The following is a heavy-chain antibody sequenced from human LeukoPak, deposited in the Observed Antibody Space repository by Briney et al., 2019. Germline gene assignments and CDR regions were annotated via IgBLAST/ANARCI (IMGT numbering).Heavy chain of an antibody. Sequence: SETLSLTCTVSGASVSSGGYYWSWIRQHPGKGLEWIGYIYYSDTYDNPSLKSRVTISVDTSTNQFSLNLSSVTAADTAVYYCARGVLTGYYGDFDYWGQGTLVTVSS. CDR3: ARGVLTGYYGDFDY. V-gene: IGHV4-31*03. CDR2: IYYSDT. CDR1: GASVSSGGYY. D-gene: IGHD3-9*01. J-gene: IGHJ4*02.